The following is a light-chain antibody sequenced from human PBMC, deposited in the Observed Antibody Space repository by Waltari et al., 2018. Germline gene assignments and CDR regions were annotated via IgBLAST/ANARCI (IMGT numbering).Light chain of an antibody. CDR3: AAWDDSLNVWV. V-gene: IGLV1-44*01. CDR1: SSNIGSNT. J-gene: IGLJ3*02. CDR2: SNN. Sequence: QSVLTQPPSASGTPGHRVTISWSGSSSNIGSNTVNWYQQLPGTAPKLLIYSNNQRPSGVPDRFSGSKSGTSASLAISGLQSEDEADYYCAAWDDSLNVWVFGGGTKLTVL.